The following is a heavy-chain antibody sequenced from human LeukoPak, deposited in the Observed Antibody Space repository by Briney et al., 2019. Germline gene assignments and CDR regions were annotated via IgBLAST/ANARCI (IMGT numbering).Heavy chain of an antibody. V-gene: IGHV3-7*01. D-gene: IGHD2-21*02. CDR2: INEDGSYK. J-gene: IGHJ4*02. CDR3: ARDATRGGDNDY. Sequence: PGGSLRLSCAASGFTVSSNYMSWVRQAPGKGLEWVANINEDGSYKYHADSVKGRLTISRDNAKNSLYLQMNSLRAEDTAVYYCARDATRGGDNDYWGQGTRVIVSS. CDR1: GFTVSSNY.